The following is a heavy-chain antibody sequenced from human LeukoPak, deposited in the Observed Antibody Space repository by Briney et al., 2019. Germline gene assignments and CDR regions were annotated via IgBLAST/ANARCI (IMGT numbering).Heavy chain of an antibody. V-gene: IGHV1-69*04. CDR1: GDIFSNYG. J-gene: IGHJ6*02. CDR2: IIPILNIL. D-gene: IGHD3-3*01. CDR3: ARDPDDLLSGGSYYDNGMDV. Sequence: ASVKVFCKASGDIFSNYGLRWVRQAPGQGLEWMARIIPILNILNYAQKFQGRLTISADKPTSTAYMELSSLTSEDTAVYYCARDPDDLLSGGSYYDNGMDVWGQGTTVTVSS.